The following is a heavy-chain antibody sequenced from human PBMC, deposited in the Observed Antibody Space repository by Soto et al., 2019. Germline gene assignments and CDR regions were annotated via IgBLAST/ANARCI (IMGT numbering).Heavy chain of an antibody. V-gene: IGHV5-10-1*01. D-gene: IGHD5-12*01. J-gene: IGHJ6*02. Sequence: EVQLVQSGAEVKKPGESLRISCKGSGYSFTSYWISWVRQMPGKGLEWMGRIDPSDSSTNYSPSFQGHVTISATKSISTAYLQWSSLKASDTAMYYCARLAMATRRGYYGMDVWGQGTTVTVSS. CDR2: IDPSDSST. CDR3: ARLAMATRRGYYGMDV. CDR1: GYSFTSYW.